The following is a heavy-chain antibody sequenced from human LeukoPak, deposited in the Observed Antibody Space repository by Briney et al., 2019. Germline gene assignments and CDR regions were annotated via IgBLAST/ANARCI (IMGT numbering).Heavy chain of an antibody. D-gene: IGHD3-10*01. CDR1: GFTFSSYG. CDR3: ARDSRGNWFDP. J-gene: IGHJ5*02. Sequence: GGSLRLYCAASGFTFSSYGMHWVRQAPGKGLEWVAVISYDGSNKYYADSVKGRFTISRDNSKNTLYLQMNSLRAEDTAVYYCARDSRGNWFDPWGQGTLVTVSS. V-gene: IGHV3-30*03. CDR2: ISYDGSNK.